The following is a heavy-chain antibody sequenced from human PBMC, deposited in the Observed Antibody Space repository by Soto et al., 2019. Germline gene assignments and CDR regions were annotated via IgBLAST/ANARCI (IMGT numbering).Heavy chain of an antibody. CDR2: IYWNDDK. J-gene: IGHJ4*02. Sequence: QITLKESGPTLVKPTQTLTLTCTFSGFSLSTSGVGVGWIRQPPGKALEWLALIYWNDDKRYSPSLKSRLTITKDTSKNQVVLTMTNMDPVDTATYYCAHRLEEYYDILTGRNYFDYWGQGTLVTVSS. D-gene: IGHD3-9*01. CDR1: GFSLSTSGVG. CDR3: AHRLEEYYDILTGRNYFDY. V-gene: IGHV2-5*01.